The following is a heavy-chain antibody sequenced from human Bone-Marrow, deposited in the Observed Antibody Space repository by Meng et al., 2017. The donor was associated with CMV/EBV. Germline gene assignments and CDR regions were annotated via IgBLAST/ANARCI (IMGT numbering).Heavy chain of an antibody. D-gene: IGHD6-19*01. J-gene: IGHJ5*02. CDR2: INHSGST. Sequence: GSLRLSCAVYGGSFSGYYWSWIRQPPGKGLEWIGEINHSGSTNYNPSLKSRVTISVDTSKNQFSLKLSSVTAADTAVYYCARDTAVAAGNFDPWGQGTLVTVSS. CDR3: ARDTAVAAGNFDP. CDR1: GGSFSGYY. V-gene: IGHV4-34*01.